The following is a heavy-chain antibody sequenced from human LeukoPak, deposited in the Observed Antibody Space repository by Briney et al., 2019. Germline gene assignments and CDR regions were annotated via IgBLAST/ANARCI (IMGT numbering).Heavy chain of an antibody. D-gene: IGHD6-19*01. Sequence: ASVKVSCKASGYTFTDYYMHWVRQAPGQGLEWMGWINPNTGGTNYAQKFQGRVTMTTDTSTSTAYMELRSLRSDDTAVYYCAGDAGAGTYNWFDPWGQGTLVTVSS. CDR3: AGDAGAGTYNWFDP. J-gene: IGHJ5*02. CDR2: INPNTGGT. V-gene: IGHV1-2*02. CDR1: GYTFTDYY.